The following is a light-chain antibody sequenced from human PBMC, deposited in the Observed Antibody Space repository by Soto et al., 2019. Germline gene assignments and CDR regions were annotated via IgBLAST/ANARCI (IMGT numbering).Light chain of an antibody. J-gene: IGKJ1*01. Sequence: EKVMTQSPATLPVSPGERATLSCRASQSVRSNLAWYQQKPGQAPRLLIFGASTRATGIPARFSGSGSGTEFTLTISSLQSEDFAVYYCQQYNNWPPTFGQGTKVDI. V-gene: IGKV3-15*01. CDR3: QQYNNWPPT. CDR2: GAS. CDR1: QSVRSN.